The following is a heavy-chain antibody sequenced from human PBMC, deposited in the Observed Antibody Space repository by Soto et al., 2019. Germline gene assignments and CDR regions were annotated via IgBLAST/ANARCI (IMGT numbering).Heavy chain of an antibody. CDR1: GFTVSSNY. V-gene: IGHV3-53*02. CDR3: ARDRYNWNDGYYGMHV. J-gene: IGHJ6*02. Sequence: EVQLVETGGGLIQPGGSLRLSCAASGFTVSSNYMSWVRQAPGKGLEWVSVIYSGGSTYYADSVKGRFTISRDNSKDTLYLQMNSLRAEDTAVYYCARDRYNWNDGYYGMHVWGQGTTVTVSS. CDR2: IYSGGST. D-gene: IGHD1-20*01.